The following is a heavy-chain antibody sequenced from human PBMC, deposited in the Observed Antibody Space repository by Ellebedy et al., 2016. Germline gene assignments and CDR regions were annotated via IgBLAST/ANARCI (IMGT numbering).Heavy chain of an antibody. J-gene: IGHJ2*01. Sequence: GESLKISCAASGFTFSIYGVSWVRQAPGKGLEWVSSISDGGGRTYYADSVRGRFAISRDDSKNTLFLQMNSLKAEDTAVYYCAKPGLPQGDYWYFDLWGRGTLVTVSS. D-gene: IGHD3-16*01. CDR1: GFTFSIYG. V-gene: IGHV3-23*01. CDR2: ISDGGGRT. CDR3: AKPGLPQGDYWYFDL.